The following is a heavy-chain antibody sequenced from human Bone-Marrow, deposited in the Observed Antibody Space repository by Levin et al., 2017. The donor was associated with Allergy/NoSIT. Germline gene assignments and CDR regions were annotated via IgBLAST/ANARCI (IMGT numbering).Heavy chain of an antibody. V-gene: IGHV4-4*02. J-gene: IGHJ4*02. CDR2: IYHSGST. D-gene: IGHD3-10*01. CDR1: GGSISSSNW. CDR3: ARATRMGGLGELLFTY. Sequence: PGGSLRLSCAVSGGSISSSNWWSWVRQPPGKGLEWIGEIYHSGSTNYNPSLKSRVTISVDKSKNQFSLKLSSVTAADTAVYYCARATRMGGLGELLFTYWGQGTLVTVSS.